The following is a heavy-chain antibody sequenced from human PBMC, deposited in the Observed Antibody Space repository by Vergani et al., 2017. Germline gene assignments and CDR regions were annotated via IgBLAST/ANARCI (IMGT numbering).Heavy chain of an antibody. J-gene: IGHJ6*03. CDR3: VRGESSTSALYYYYYYMDV. CDR2: IYTSGST. V-gene: IGHV4-61*02. Sequence: QVQLQESGRGLVKPSQTLSLTCSVSGGSISSGSYYWSWIRQPAGKGLELIERIYTSGSTNYNPSLKSRVTMSVDTSKNQFALNLSSVTAADTAVYYCVRGESSTSALYYYYYYMDVWGKXP. D-gene: IGHD2-2*01. CDR1: GGSISSGSYY.